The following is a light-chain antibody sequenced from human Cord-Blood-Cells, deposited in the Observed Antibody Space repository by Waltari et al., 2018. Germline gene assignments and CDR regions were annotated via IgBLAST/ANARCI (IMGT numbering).Light chain of an antibody. V-gene: IGKV3-15*01. Sequence: VMAQYPAILSVSPGEWDTPSCSGSLCVSSNLAWYQQKPGQAPRLPTYGSSTRATGIPARFSGSGSGTEFTLTISSLQSEDFAVYYCQQYNNWPTFGGGTKVEIK. CDR1: LCVSSN. CDR3: QQYNNWPT. J-gene: IGKJ4*01. CDR2: GSS.